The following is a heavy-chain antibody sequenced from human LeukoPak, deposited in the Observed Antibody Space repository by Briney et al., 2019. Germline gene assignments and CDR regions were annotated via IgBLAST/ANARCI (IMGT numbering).Heavy chain of an antibody. D-gene: IGHD1-7*01. V-gene: IGHV4-59*01. CDR3: ASYPNGITGTTFESWFDP. J-gene: IGHJ5*02. CDR1: GGSISTYF. Sequence: ASETLSLTCTVSGGSISTYFWTWMRQPPGKGLEWIACMDYSGSANYNPSLKSRVTISVDMSKNQFSLKLSSVTAADTAVYYCASYPNGITGTTFESWFDPWGQGTLVTVSS. CDR2: MDYSGSA.